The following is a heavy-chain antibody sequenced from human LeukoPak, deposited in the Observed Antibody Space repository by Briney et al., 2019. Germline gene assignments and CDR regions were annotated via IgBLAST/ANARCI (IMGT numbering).Heavy chain of an antibody. CDR3: ARGHKDIVVVVAARSNSDAFDI. CDR2: MNPNSGIT. Sequence: GASVKVSCKASGYTFTSYDINWVRQAAGQGLEWMGWMNPNSGITGYAQKFQGRVTMTRNTSIITAYMELSSLRSEDTAVYYCARGHKDIVVVVAARSNSDAFDIWGQGTMVTVSS. V-gene: IGHV1-8*01. J-gene: IGHJ3*02. D-gene: IGHD2-15*01. CDR1: GYTFTSYD.